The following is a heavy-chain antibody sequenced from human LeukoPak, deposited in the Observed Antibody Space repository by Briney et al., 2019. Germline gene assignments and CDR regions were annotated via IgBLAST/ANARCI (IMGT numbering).Heavy chain of an antibody. V-gene: IGHV1-18*01. J-gene: IGHJ4*02. D-gene: IGHD3-9*01. Sequence: RASVKVSCKASGYTFTSYGISWVRQAPGQGLEWMGWISAYNGNTNYAQKLQGRVTMTTDTSTSTAYMELRSLRSDDTVVYYCARRYYDILTGYYNSIDYWGQGTLVTVSS. CDR1: GYTFTSYG. CDR3: ARRYYDILTGYYNSIDY. CDR2: ISAYNGNT.